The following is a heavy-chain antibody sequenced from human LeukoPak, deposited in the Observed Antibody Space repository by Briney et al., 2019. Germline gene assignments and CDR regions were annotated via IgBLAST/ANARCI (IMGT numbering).Heavy chain of an antibody. CDR3: ATTLSSSWMPVDY. D-gene: IGHD6-13*01. CDR2: ISYSGNT. CDR1: GGSIISSDYH. V-gene: IGHV4-39*01. Sequence: SETLSLTCTVSGGSIISSDYHWGWVRQPPGKGLEWIGTISYSGNTDYNPSLRSRVTISVDTSNNQFSLRLGSVTAADTAVYYCATTLSSSWMPVDYWGQGTLVTVSS. J-gene: IGHJ4*02.